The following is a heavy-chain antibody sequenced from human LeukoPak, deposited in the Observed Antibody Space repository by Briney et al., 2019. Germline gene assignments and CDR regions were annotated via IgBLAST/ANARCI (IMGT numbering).Heavy chain of an antibody. Sequence: ASVKVSCKASGYTFTSYGISWVRQAPGQGLEWMGWISAYNGNTNYAQKLQGRVTMTTDTSTSAAYMELRSLRSDDTAVYYCARGFTAAPPPYYYGMDVWGQGTTVTVSS. D-gene: IGHD6-13*01. CDR3: ARGFTAAPPPYYYGMDV. J-gene: IGHJ6*02. V-gene: IGHV1-18*01. CDR2: ISAYNGNT. CDR1: GYTFTSYG.